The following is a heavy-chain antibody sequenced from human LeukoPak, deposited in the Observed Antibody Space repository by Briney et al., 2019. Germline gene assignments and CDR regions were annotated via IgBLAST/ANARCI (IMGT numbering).Heavy chain of an antibody. V-gene: IGHV4-59*01. CDR3: ARDGGLTYYYGSGSYYKVPHYYYGMDV. CDR2: IYYSGST. CDR1: GGSISSYY. J-gene: IGHJ6*04. D-gene: IGHD3-10*01. Sequence: SETLSLTCTVSGGSISSYYWSWIRQPPGKGLEWIGYIYYSGSTNYNPSLKSRVTISVDTSKNQFSLKLSSMTAADTAVYYCARDGGLTYYYGSGSYYKVPHYYYGMDVWGKGTTVTVSS.